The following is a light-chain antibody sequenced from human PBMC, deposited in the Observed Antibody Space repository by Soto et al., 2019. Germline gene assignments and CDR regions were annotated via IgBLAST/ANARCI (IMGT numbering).Light chain of an antibody. V-gene: IGLV2-14*01. CDR1: SSDVGGYIY. CDR2: DVT. J-gene: IGLJ1*01. CDR3: SSYTTSSSYV. Sequence: QSALTQPASVSGSPGQSITISCTGTSSDVGGYIYVSWYQQHPGKAPKLTIYDVTSRPSGVSYRFSGSKSGNTASLTISGLQAEDEADYYCSSYTTSSSYVFGTGTKVTVL.